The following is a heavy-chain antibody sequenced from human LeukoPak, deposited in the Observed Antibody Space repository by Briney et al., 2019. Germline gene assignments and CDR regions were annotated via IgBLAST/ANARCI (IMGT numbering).Heavy chain of an antibody. CDR1: GGSFSGYY. V-gene: IGHV4-34*01. Sequence: SETLSLTCAVYGGSFSGYYWSWIRQPPGKGLEWIGEINHSGSTNYNPSLKSRVTISMDKSKNQISLRLTSVTAADTAVYYCARSPTERVPEDYWGQGTLVTVSS. CDR2: INHSGST. J-gene: IGHJ4*02. CDR3: ARSPTERVPEDY. D-gene: IGHD1-1*01.